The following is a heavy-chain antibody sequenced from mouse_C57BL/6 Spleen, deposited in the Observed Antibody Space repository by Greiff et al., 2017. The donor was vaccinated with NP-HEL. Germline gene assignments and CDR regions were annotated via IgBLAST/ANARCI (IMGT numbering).Heavy chain of an antibody. Sequence: EVKVVESGGGLVKPGGSLKLSCAASGFTFSDYGMHWVRQAPEKGLEWVAYISSGSSTIYYADTVKGRFTISRDNAKNTLFLQMTSLRSEDTAMYYCARTDYRGFDYWGQGTTLTVSS. CDR1: GFTFSDYG. D-gene: IGHD2-14*01. CDR2: ISSGSSTI. CDR3: ARTDYRGFDY. V-gene: IGHV5-17*01. J-gene: IGHJ2*01.